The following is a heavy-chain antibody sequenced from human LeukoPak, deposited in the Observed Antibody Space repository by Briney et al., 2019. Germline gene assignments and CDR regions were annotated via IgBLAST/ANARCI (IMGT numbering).Heavy chain of an antibody. D-gene: IGHD4/OR15-4a*01. CDR3: ARVFGAGYSDY. J-gene: IGHJ4*02. Sequence: GGYLRLSCAASGFTVRSNYMSWVRQAPGKGLEWVSVIYSGGSTYYADSVKGRFTISRDNSKNTLYLQMNSLRAEDTAVYYCARVFGAGYSDYWGQGTLVTVSS. V-gene: IGHV3-53*01. CDR1: GFTVRSNY. CDR2: IYSGGST.